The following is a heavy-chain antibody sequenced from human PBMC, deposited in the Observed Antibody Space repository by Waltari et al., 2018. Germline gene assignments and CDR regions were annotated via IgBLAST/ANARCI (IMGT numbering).Heavy chain of an antibody. CDR1: GFTFSSYW. Sequence: EVQLVESGGGLVQPGGSLRLSCAASGFTFSSYWMHWVRQAPGKGLVGVSRINRDGSSTSYADSVKGRFTISRDNAKNTLYLQMNSLRAEDTAVYYCARQWLDAFDIWGQGTMVTVSS. CDR2: INRDGSST. V-gene: IGHV3-74*01. J-gene: IGHJ3*02. CDR3: ARQWLDAFDI. D-gene: IGHD6-19*01.